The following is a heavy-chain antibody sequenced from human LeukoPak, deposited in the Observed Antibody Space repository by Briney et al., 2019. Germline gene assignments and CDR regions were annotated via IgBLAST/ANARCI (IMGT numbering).Heavy chain of an antibody. CDR2: INHSGST. J-gene: IGHJ6*03. D-gene: IGHD3-10*01. Sequence: SETLSLTCAVYGGSFSGYYWSWIRQPPGKGLEWIGEINHSGSTNYNPSLKSRVTISADTSKKQFSLKLNSVTAADPALYYRARGGNTIVPGAIGGETRYYSAYYMETWGNRETVTVSS. V-gene: IGHV4-34*01. CDR1: GGSFSGYY. CDR3: ARGGNTIVPGAIGGETRYYSAYYMET.